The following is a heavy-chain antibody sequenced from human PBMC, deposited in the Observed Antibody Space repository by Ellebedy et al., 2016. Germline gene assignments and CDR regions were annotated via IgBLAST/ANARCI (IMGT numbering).Heavy chain of an antibody. CDR2: ISGGDGST. V-gene: IGHV3-23*01. Sequence: GGSLRLSCVRPAFSFSAYAMSGVRQAPGKGLEWVSVISGGDGSTYCADSLKGRFTIYRDTSRNTLYLQMSDLRAEDPAVYYCAKICMHLYSPTNDMDVWGQGTAVTVSS. D-gene: IGHD2-8*01. CDR1: AFSFSAYA. CDR3: AKICMHLYSPTNDMDV. J-gene: IGHJ6*02.